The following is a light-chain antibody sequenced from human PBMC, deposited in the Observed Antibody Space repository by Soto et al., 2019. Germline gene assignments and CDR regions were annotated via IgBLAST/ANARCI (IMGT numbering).Light chain of an antibody. Sequence: EIVLTLSPGTLSLSPGERATLSCRASQSVGSNSLAWYQQKPGQAPRFLIYRTSSRATGVPDRFSGSGSGTDFTLTISRLEPEDFAVYYCQQYGSTPLTFGGGTKVDIK. CDR2: RTS. V-gene: IGKV3-20*01. CDR1: QSVGSNS. J-gene: IGKJ4*01. CDR3: QQYGSTPLT.